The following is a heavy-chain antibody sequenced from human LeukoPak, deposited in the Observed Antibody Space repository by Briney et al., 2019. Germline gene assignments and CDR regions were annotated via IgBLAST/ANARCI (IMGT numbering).Heavy chain of an antibody. J-gene: IGHJ6*03. V-gene: IGHV7-4-1*02. Sequence: ASVKVSCKASGYTFTSYSINWVRQAPGQGLEWMGWINTNTGNPTYAQGFTGRFVFSLDTSVSTAYLQISSLKAEDTAVYYCAREARIVGPTVGIYYYYMDVWGKGTTVTVSS. CDR1: GYTFTSYS. CDR2: INTNTGNP. CDR3: AREARIVGPTVGIYYYYMDV. D-gene: IGHD1-26*01.